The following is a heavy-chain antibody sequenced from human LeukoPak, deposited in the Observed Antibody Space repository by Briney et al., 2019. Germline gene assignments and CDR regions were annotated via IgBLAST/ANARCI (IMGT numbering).Heavy chain of an antibody. CDR3: AKDLWFGELYSGGYFDY. V-gene: IGHV3-23*01. J-gene: IGHJ4*02. Sequence: GGTLRLSCAASGFTFGSYGMSWVRQAPGKGLEWVSAISGSGGSTYYADSVKGRFTISRDNSKNTLYLQMNSLRAEDMAVYYCAKDLWFGELYSGGYFDYWGQGTLVTVSS. D-gene: IGHD3-10*01. CDR2: ISGSGGST. CDR1: GFTFGSYG.